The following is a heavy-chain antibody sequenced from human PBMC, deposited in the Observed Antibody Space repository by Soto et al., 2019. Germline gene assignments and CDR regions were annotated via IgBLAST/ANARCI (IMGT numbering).Heavy chain of an antibody. V-gene: IGHV3-30-3*01. CDR2: ISYDGSNK. J-gene: IGHJ5*02. CDR1: GFTFSSYA. D-gene: IGHD1-20*01. CDR3: ASHRYNWNHNWFDP. Sequence: QVQLVESGGGVVQPGRSLRLSCAASGFTFSSYAMHWVRQAPGKGLEWVTVISYDGSNKYYADSVKGRFTISRDNSKNTLYLQMNSLRAEDTAVYYCASHRYNWNHNWFDPWGQGTLVTVSS.